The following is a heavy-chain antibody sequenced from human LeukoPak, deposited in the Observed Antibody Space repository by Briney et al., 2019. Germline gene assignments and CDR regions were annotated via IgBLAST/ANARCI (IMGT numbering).Heavy chain of an antibody. D-gene: IGHD3-16*01. Sequence: GGTLRLSRAASGFTFSSYGMHWVRPAPGKGVAGVTFIRYDGSNKYYADYEKGRFTLSKDNSNNTLYLQMNSLRAENTAVYYCARGRGPYVGIANNWFVPWGQGTLVTVSS. CDR3: ARGRGPYVGIANNWFVP. V-gene: IGHV3-30*02. CDR2: IRYDGSNK. CDR1: GFTFSSYG. J-gene: IGHJ5*02.